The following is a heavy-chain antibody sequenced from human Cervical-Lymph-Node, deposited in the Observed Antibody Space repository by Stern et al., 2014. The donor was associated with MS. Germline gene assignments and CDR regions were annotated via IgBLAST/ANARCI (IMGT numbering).Heavy chain of an antibody. D-gene: IGHD5-24*01. CDR1: GFTFSSYG. CDR3: ARGHIPYAYNYLFDY. V-gene: IGHV3-33*01. CDR2: AWCEGSTA. J-gene: IGHJ4*02. Sequence: VQLVESGGGVVQPGTSLRLSCAASGFTFSSYGMHWGRQPPGKGLEGVAVAWCEGSTAYYTKSLQGRFTISRDNSKNTLSLQMNSLTAEDTAVYYCARGHIPYAYNYLFDYWGQGTLVTVSS.